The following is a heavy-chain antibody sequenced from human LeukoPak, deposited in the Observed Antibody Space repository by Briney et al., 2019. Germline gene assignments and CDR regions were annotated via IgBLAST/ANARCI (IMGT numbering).Heavy chain of an antibody. V-gene: IGHV3-23*01. Sequence: PGGSLRLPCAASGFTFSSYAMSWVRQAPGKGLEWVSFISPSADRTSNADSVEGRFTISRDNPRDTLYLQMNSLRDEDTAVYYCAIMHGYYDGSGYWVQWGQGTLVTVSS. D-gene: IGHD3-22*01. CDR2: ISPSADRT. J-gene: IGHJ4*02. CDR3: AIMHGYYDGSGYWVQ. CDR1: GFTFSSYA.